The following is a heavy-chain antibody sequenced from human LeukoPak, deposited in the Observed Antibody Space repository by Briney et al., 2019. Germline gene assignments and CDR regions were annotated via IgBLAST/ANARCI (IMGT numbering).Heavy chain of an antibody. CDR3: VKDRYTAGRPFDY. D-gene: IGHD5-18*01. V-gene: IGHV3-64D*06. Sequence: HPGESLRLSCSTSGFTFINYAMNWVRQAPGKGLEYVSTISSNGHSTYYADSVKGRFSISRDNSKNTLYLQVSSLRADDPAVYYCVKDRYTAGRPFDYWGQGTLVTVSS. CDR2: ISSNGHST. J-gene: IGHJ4*02. CDR1: GFTFINYA.